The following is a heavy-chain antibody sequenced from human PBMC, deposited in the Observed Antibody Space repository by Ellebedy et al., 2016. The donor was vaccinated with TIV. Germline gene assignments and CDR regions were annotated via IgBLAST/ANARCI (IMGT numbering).Heavy chain of an antibody. V-gene: IGHV1-2*04. D-gene: IGHD2-15*01. J-gene: IGHJ3*02. Sequence: ASVKVSCKASGYTFTGYYMNWVRQAPGQGLEWMGCINPNSGGTNYAQKFQGWVTMTRDTSISTAYMELGRLRSDDTAVDYCARSLGYCSGGSCSGGAFDIWGQGTMVTVSS. CDR1: GYTFTGYY. CDR3: ARSLGYCSGGSCSGGAFDI. CDR2: INPNSGGT.